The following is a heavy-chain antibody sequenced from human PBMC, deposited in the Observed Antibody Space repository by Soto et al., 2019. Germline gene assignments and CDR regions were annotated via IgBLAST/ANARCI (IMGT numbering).Heavy chain of an antibody. CDR1: GFTFSSYS. Sequence: GGSLRLCSAASGFTFSSYSMNWVRQAPGKGLEWVSYISSSSSTIYYADSVKGRFTISRDNAKNSLYLQMNSLRDEDTAVYYCARGCSGGSCLYYYYGMDVWGQGTTVTVSS. CDR2: ISSSSSTI. V-gene: IGHV3-48*02. CDR3: ARGCSGGSCLYYYYGMDV. D-gene: IGHD2-15*01. J-gene: IGHJ6*02.